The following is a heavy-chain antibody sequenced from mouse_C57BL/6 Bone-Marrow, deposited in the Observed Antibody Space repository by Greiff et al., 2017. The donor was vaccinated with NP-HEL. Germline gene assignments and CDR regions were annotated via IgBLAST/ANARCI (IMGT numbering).Heavy chain of an antibody. D-gene: IGHD1-1*01. Sequence: VQLQQPGAELVKPGASVKLSCKASGYTFTSYWMQWVKQRPGQGLEWIGEIDPSDSYTNYNQKFKGKATLTVDKSSSTAYMQLSSLTSEDSAVYYCAMDGSSPWYFDVWGTGTTVTVSS. V-gene: IGHV1-50*01. CDR1: GYTFTSYW. CDR2: IDPSDSYT. CDR3: AMDGSSPWYFDV. J-gene: IGHJ1*03.